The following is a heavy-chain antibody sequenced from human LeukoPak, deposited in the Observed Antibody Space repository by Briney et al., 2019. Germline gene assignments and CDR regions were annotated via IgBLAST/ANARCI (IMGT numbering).Heavy chain of an antibody. Sequence: ASVKVSCKASGYTFTSYGISWVRQAPGQGLEWMGWISAYNGNTNYAQKPQGRVTMTTDTATSTAYMELRSLRSDDTAVYYCARMYYDYVWGSYRYTRFFDYWGQGTLVTVSS. CDR1: GYTFTSYG. D-gene: IGHD3-16*02. CDR2: ISAYNGNT. V-gene: IGHV1-18*01. J-gene: IGHJ4*02. CDR3: ARMYYDYVWGSYRYTRFFDY.